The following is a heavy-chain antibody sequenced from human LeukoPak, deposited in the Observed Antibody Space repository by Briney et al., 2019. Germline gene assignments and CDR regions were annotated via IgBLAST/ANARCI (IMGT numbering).Heavy chain of an antibody. CDR1: GFTFSGST. CDR3: AKASAMIVVVSKHFDY. J-gene: IGHJ4*02. D-gene: IGHD3-22*01. CDR2: ISGSGGST. Sequence: GGSLRLSCAASGFTFSGSTMQWVRQAPGKGLEWVSAISGSGGSTYYADSVKGRFTISRDNSKNTLYLQMNSLRAEDTAVYYCAKASAMIVVVSKHFDYWGQGTLVTVSS. V-gene: IGHV3-23*01.